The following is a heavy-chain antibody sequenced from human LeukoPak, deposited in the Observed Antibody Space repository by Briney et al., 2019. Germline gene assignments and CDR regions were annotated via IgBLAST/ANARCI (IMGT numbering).Heavy chain of an antibody. Sequence: EASVKVSCKASGGTLSSYAISWVRQAPGQGLEWMGVIIPIFGTANYAQKFQGRVTITADESTSTGYMELSSLRSEDTAVYYCARAVTYYYDSSGYQAHFDYWGQGTVVTVSS. D-gene: IGHD3-22*01. J-gene: IGHJ4*02. CDR2: IIPIFGTA. CDR3: ARAVTYYYDSSGYQAHFDY. CDR1: GGTLSSYA. V-gene: IGHV1-69*13.